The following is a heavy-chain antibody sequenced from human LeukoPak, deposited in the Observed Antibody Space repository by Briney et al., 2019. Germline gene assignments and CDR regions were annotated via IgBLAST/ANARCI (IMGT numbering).Heavy chain of an antibody. CDR1: GGTFSSYA. CDR2: IIPIFGTA. J-gene: IGHJ4*02. CDR3: TSPSRGYDFWSGYYIFDC. V-gene: IGHV1-69*13. Sequence: SAKVSCKASGGTFSSYAISWVRQAPGQGLEWMGGIIPIFGTANYAQKFQGRVTITADESTSTAYMELSSLRSEDTAVYYCTSPSRGYDFWSGYYIFDCWGQGALVTVSS. D-gene: IGHD3-3*01.